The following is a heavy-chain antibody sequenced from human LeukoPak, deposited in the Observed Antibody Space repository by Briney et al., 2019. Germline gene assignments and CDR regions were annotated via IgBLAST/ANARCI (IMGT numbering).Heavy chain of an antibody. CDR2: TTGSGVGT. D-gene: IGHD3-9*01. CDR3: AKEGEYYDILTGYYKRGYFDY. Sequence: PGGSLRLSCAVSGFTFRSFAMSWVRQAPGKGLEWVSSTTGSGVGTYYADSVKGRFTISRDNSKNTLYLQMNSLRAEDTAVYYCAKEGEYYDILTGYYKRGYFDYWGQGTLVTVSS. CDR1: GFTFRSFA. V-gene: IGHV3-23*01. J-gene: IGHJ4*02.